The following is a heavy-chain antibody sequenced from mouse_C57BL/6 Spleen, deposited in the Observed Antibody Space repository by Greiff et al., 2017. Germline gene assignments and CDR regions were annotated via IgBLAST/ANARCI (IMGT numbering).Heavy chain of an antibody. V-gene: IGHV3-6*01. CDR3: ARDRDGYLYFDY. Sequence: DVKLQESGPGLVKPSQSLSLTCSVTGYSITSGYYWNWIRQFPGNKLEWMGYISYDGSNNYNPSLKNRISITRDTSKNQFFLKLNSVTTEDTATYYCARDRDGYLYFDYWGQGTTLTVSS. CDR1: GYSITSGYY. D-gene: IGHD2-3*01. CDR2: ISYDGSN. J-gene: IGHJ2*01.